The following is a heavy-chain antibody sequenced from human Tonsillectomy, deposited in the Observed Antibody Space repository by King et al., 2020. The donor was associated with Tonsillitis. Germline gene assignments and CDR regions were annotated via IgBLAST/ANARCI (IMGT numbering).Heavy chain of an antibody. D-gene: IGHD3-3*01. J-gene: IGHJ6*03. CDR1: GFTFSSYS. V-gene: IGHV3-48*01. CDR3: AIVPSYYDFWSGYYYYYYMDV. Sequence: VQLVESGGGLVQPGGSLRLSCAAYGFTFSSYSMNWVRQAPGKGLEWVSYISSSSTTIYCADSVKGRFTISRDNAKNSLYLQMNSLRAEDTAVYYCAIVPSYYDFWSGYYYYYYMDVWGKGTTVTVSS. CDR2: ISSSSTTI.